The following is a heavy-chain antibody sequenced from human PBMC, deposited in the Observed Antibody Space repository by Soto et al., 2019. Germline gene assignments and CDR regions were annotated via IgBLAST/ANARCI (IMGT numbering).Heavy chain of an antibody. Sequence: SETLSLTCAVYGGSFSGYYWSWIRQPPGKGLEWIGEINHSGSTNYNPSLKSRVTISVDTSKNQFSLKLSSVTAADTAVYYCARARGILTGYYGYYYYGMDVWGQGTTVTVSS. CDR3: ARARGILTGYYGYYYYGMDV. V-gene: IGHV4-34*01. CDR2: INHSGST. D-gene: IGHD3-9*01. CDR1: GGSFSGYY. J-gene: IGHJ6*02.